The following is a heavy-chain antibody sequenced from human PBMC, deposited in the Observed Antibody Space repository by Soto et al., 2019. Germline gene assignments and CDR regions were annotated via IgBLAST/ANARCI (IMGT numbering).Heavy chain of an antibody. CDR3: ARGRSTDCSNGVCSFFYNHEMDV. D-gene: IGHD2-8*01. V-gene: IGHV1-2*04. CDR2: INPKSGGT. J-gene: IGHJ6*02. Sequence: GASVKVSCKASGYSLTDYHIHWVRQAPGQGLEWLGRINPKSGGTSTAQKFQGWVTMTRDRSISTVYMELTRLRSDDTAVYFCARGRSTDCSNGVCSFFYNHEMDVWGQGTTVTVSS. CDR1: GYSLTDYH.